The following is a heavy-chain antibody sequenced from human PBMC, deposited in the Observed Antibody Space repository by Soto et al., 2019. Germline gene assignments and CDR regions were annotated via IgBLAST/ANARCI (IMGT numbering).Heavy chain of an antibody. D-gene: IGHD6-19*01. Sequence: LSLTCTVSGGSISSGGYYWSWIRQHPGKGLEWIGYIYYSGSTYYNPSLKSRVTISVDTSKNQLSLKLTSVTAADTAVYYCARRRYSIGWSTNWFDPWGQGTLVTVSS. CDR3: ARRRYSIGWSTNWFDP. CDR1: GGSISSGGYY. CDR2: IYYSGST. J-gene: IGHJ5*02. V-gene: IGHV4-31*03.